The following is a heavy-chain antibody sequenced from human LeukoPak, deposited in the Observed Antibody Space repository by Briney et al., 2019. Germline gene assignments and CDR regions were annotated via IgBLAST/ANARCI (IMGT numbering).Heavy chain of an antibody. D-gene: IGHD3-10*01. CDR2: IYHSGST. J-gene: IGHJ6*03. V-gene: IGHV4-38-2*01. Sequence: SETLSLTCAVSGYSISSDNYWVWIRQPPGQGLEWTGGIYHSGSTYYNPSLKSRVTISVDTSKNQFSLKLSSVTAADTAIYYCARVWFGEHSHMDVWGRGTTVTVSS. CDR1: GYSISSDNY. CDR3: ARVWFGEHSHMDV.